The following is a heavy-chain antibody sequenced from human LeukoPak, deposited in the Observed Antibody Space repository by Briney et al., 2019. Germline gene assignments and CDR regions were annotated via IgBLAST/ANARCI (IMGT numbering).Heavy chain of an antibody. CDR1: GGSIGSSSYY. CDR2: VYYSGST. D-gene: IGHD6-13*01. CDR3: ARGFAAAAPDAFDI. Sequence: SSETLSLTCTVSGGSIGSSSYYWGWIRQPPGKGLEWIGSVYYSGSTYYNPSLKSRVTISVDTSKNQFSLKLSSGTAADTAVYYCARGFAAAAPDAFDIWGQGTMVTVSS. J-gene: IGHJ3*02. V-gene: IGHV4-39*07.